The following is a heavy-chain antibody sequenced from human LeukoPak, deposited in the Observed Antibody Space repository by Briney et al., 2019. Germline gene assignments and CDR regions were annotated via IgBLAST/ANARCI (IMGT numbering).Heavy chain of an antibody. J-gene: IGHJ4*02. V-gene: IGHV3-43D*04. D-gene: IGHD3-22*01. CDR1: GFTFDDYA. Sequence: HPGGSLRLSCAASGFTFDDYAMHWVRQAPGKGLEWVSLINWDGSSTYYADSVKGRFTISRDNSKNSLYLQMNSLRAEDTALYYCAKDLYSAGTYYTLIYWGRGTLVTVSS. CDR3: AKDLYSAGTYYTLIY. CDR2: INWDGSST.